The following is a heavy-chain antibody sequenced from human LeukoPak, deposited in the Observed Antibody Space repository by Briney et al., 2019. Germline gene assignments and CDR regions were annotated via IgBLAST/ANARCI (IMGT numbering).Heavy chain of an antibody. Sequence: TGGSLRLSCAASGFTFSSYGMHWVRQAPGKGLEWVAFIWYDGSNKYYADSVKGRFTISRDNSKNTLYLQMNSLRAEDTAVYYCAKDAGAAGDRFDYWGQGTLVTVSS. CDR3: AKDAGAAGDRFDY. CDR1: GFTFSSYG. D-gene: IGHD7-27*01. V-gene: IGHV3-30*02. CDR2: IWYDGSNK. J-gene: IGHJ4*02.